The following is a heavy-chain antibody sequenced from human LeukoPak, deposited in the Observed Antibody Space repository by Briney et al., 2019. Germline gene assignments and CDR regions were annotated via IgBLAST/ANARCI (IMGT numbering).Heavy chain of an antibody. CDR1: GYTFTSYY. D-gene: IGHD1-14*01. J-gene: IGHJ4*02. Sequence: APVKSSCKASGYTFTSYYMHWVRQAPGQGLEWMGLINPNGGSTTYAQKFQGRVTMTRDTSTSTVYMNLSSLRSEDTAVYSCARGNPPYYFNYWGQGTLFAVSS. V-gene: IGHV1-46*01. CDR3: ARGNPPYYFNY. CDR2: INPNGGST.